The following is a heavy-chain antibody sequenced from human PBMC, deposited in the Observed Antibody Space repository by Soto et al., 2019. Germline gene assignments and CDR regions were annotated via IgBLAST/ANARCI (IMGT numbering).Heavy chain of an antibody. CDR1: SGSINSSNW. J-gene: IGHJ5*02. CDR3: ARVQTGIFSPNWFDP. V-gene: IGHV4-4*02. CDR2: IYHSGSI. Sequence: SETLSLTCAVSSGSINSSNWWSWIRQSPGKGLEWIGEIYHSGSINYNPSLSSRVTIAVDKSKNQFSLRLSSVTAADTALYYCARVQTGIFSPNWFDPWGQGTLVTVSS. D-gene: IGHD1-1*01.